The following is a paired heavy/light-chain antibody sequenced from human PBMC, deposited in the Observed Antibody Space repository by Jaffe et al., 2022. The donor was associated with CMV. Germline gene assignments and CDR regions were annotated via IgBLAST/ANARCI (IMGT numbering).Heavy chain of an antibody. J-gene: IGHJ6*03. V-gene: IGHV4-34*01. D-gene: IGHD1-26*01. Sequence: QVQLQQWGAGLLKPSETLSLTCAVYGGSFSGYYWSWIRQPPGKGLEWIGEINHSGSTNYNPSLKSRVTISVDTSKNQFSLKLSSVTAADTAVYYCARGRGATTIYYYYYYMDVWGKGTTVTVSS. CDR2: INHSGST. CDR1: GGSFSGYY. CDR3: ARGRGATTIYYYYYYMDV.
Light chain of an antibody. CDR3: QKYNSAPRT. Sequence: DIQMTQSPSSLSASVGDRVTITCRASQGISNYLAWYQQKPGKVPKLLIYAASTLQSGVPSRFSGSGSGTDFTLTISSLQPEDVATYYCQKYNSAPRTFGQGTRLEIK. J-gene: IGKJ5*01. CDR1: QGISNY. CDR2: AAS. V-gene: IGKV1-27*01.